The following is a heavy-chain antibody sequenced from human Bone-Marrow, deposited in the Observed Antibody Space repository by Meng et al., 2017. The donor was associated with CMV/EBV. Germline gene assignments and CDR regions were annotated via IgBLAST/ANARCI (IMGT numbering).Heavy chain of an antibody. Sequence: SVKVSCKASGGTFSSYAISWVRQAPGQGLEWMGGIIPIFGTANYAQKFQGRVTITTDESTSTAYMELSSLRSEDTAVYYCARQGMRAFVYYYGMDLWGQGTTVTVSS. V-gene: IGHV1-69*05. CDR2: IIPIFGTA. CDR1: GGTFSSYA. CDR3: ARQGMRAFVYYYGMDL. J-gene: IGHJ6*01.